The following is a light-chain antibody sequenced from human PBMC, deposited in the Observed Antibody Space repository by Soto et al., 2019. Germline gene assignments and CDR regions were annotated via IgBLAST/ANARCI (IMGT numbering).Light chain of an antibody. V-gene: IGKV1-39*01. CDR1: QGISTY. CDR3: QQSYNTLALS. Sequence: IQMTQSPSSLSASVGDRVTITCRASQGISTYLNWHQQKPGKAPNLLIYAASTLQSGGPSRFSGIGSYTNGGRSISRLPPEDCASYYCQQSYNTLALSVGGWTQV. J-gene: IGKJ4*01. CDR2: AAS.